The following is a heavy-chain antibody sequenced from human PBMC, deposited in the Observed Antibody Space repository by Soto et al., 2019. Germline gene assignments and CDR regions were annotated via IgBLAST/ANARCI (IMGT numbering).Heavy chain of an antibody. D-gene: IGHD1-1*01. CDR2: ISGYNGNT. CDR1: GYTFTNYG. J-gene: IGHJ4*02. Sequence: ASVKVSCKASGYTFTNYGFSWVRQAPGQGLEWMGWISGYNGNTNYAERLQGRVTMTTDTSTSTAYMEVKSLRYDDTAVYSCAREGQLGYWGQGTRVTVSS. V-gene: IGHV1-18*01. CDR3: AREGQLGY.